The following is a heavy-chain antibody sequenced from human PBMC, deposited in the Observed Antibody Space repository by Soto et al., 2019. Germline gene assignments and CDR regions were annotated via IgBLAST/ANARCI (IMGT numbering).Heavy chain of an antibody. Sequence: ALVKVSCKASGFTFTSSAVQWVRQARGQRLEWIGWIVVGSGNTNYAQKFQERVTITRDMSTSTAYMELSSLRSEDTAVYYCAVNVTGTTYPDAFDIWGQGTMVTVSS. CDR3: AVNVTGTTYPDAFDI. D-gene: IGHD1-20*01. V-gene: IGHV1-58*01. CDR2: IVVGSGNT. J-gene: IGHJ3*02. CDR1: GFTFTSSA.